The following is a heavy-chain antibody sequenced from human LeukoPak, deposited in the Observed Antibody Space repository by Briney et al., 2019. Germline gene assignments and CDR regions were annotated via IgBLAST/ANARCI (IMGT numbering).Heavy chain of an antibody. J-gene: IGHJ5*02. V-gene: IGHV1-2*02. CDR1: GHTFTDYY. Sequence: ASVEVSCKASGHTFTDYYMHWVRQAPGQGLEWMGWIHPASGATKYAQIFQGRVTVTRDTSISTAYMELTRLRSDDTAVYYCASYASGYNWLKVWGQGTLVTVSS. CDR3: ASYASGYNWLKV. D-gene: IGHD2-2*01. CDR2: IHPASGAT.